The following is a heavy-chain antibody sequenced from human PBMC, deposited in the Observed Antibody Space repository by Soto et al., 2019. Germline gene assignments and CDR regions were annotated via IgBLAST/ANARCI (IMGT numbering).Heavy chain of an antibody. CDR3: ARYILTGYYGNYYYYTMDV. D-gene: IGHD3-9*01. CDR2: ISAYNGNT. CDR1: GYTFSSYG. V-gene: IGHV1-18*01. J-gene: IGHJ6*02. Sequence: QVHLVQSGGEVKKPGASVKVSCKASGYTFSSYGISWVRQAPGQGLEWMGWISAYNGNTNYAQKLQGRVTVTTDTSTSTAYMALRSLRSDDTAVYYCARYILTGYYGNYYYYTMDVWGQGTTVTVSS.